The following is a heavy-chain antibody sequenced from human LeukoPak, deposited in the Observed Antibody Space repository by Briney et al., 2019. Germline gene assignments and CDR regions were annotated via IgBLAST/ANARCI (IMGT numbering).Heavy chain of an antibody. D-gene: IGHD4-17*01. V-gene: IGHV3-23*01. CDR1: GFTFSSYA. CDR3: AKAPYGAGSYYFAY. CDR2: ISGSGGST. Sequence: GGSLRLSCAASGFTFSSYAMSWVRQAPGKGLEWVSAISGSGGSTYYADSVKGRFTISRDNSKNTLYLQMDSLRAEDTAVYYCAKAPYGAGSYYFAYWGQGTLVTVSS. J-gene: IGHJ4*02.